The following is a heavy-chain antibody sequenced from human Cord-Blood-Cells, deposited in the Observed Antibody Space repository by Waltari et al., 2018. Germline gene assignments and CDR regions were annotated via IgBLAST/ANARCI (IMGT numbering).Heavy chain of an antibody. CDR1: GGSFSGYY. CDR2: INHSGST. J-gene: IGHJ4*02. CDR3: ARGTIAAAGIFDY. Sequence: QVQLQQWGAGLLKPSETLSLTCAVYGGSFSGYYWSWIRQPPGKGLEWIGEINHSGSTNYNPSLKSRVTISVDTSKNQFSLKLSSVTAADTAVYYCARGTIAAAGIFDYWGQGTLVTVSS. D-gene: IGHD6-13*01. V-gene: IGHV4-34*01.